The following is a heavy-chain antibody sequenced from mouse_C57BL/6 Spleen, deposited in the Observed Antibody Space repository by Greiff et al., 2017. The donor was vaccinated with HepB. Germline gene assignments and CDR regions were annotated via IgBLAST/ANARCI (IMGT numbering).Heavy chain of an antibody. CDR3: ASRYYYGSSHWYFDV. J-gene: IGHJ1*03. CDR2: ISSGGSYT. D-gene: IGHD1-1*01. V-gene: IGHV5-6*02. CDR1: GFTFSSYG. Sequence: EVMLVESGGDLVKPGGSLKLSCAASGFTFSSYGMSWVRQTPDKRLEWVATISSGGSYTYYPDSVKGRFTISRDNAKNTLYLQMSSLKSEDTAMYYCASRYYYGSSHWYFDVWGTGTTVTVSS.